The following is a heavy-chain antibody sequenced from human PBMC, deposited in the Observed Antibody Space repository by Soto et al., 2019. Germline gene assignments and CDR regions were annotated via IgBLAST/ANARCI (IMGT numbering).Heavy chain of an antibody. V-gene: IGHV4-59*02. CDR1: GGSVSSYH. CDR3: AREFFWRSSSSPTYYYYLDV. D-gene: IGHD6-6*01. J-gene: IGHJ6*03. CDR2: IYYNGST. Sequence: VQLQESGEGLLKPSETLSLTCTVSGGSVSSYHWTWIRQSPGKGLEWIGYIYYNGSTDYNPSLKSRLTVSVSTSKRQFSLRLTSVTAADTAVYYCAREFFWRSSSSPTYYYYLDVWGNGTTFTVFS.